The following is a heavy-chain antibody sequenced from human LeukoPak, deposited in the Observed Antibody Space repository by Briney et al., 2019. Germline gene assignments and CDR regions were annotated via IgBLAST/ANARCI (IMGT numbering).Heavy chain of an antibody. CDR2: INPNSGGT. CDR1: GYTFTGYY. D-gene: IGHD1-26*01. V-gene: IGHV1-2*02. CDR3: AREGGSYSGAFDI. Sequence: ASVEVSCKASGYTFTGYYMHWVRQAPGQGLEWMGWINPNSGGTNYAQKLQGRVTMTRDTSISTAYMELSRLRSDDTAVYYCAREGGSYSGAFDIWSQGTMVTVSS. J-gene: IGHJ3*02.